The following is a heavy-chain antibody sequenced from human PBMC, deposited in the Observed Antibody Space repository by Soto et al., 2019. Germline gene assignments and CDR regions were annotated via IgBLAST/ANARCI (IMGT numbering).Heavy chain of an antibody. V-gene: IGHV1-46*01. CDR3: ATGLAMVRGVINNWFDP. Sequence: AASVKVSCKASGYTFTSYYMHWVRQAPGQGLEWMGIINPSGGSTSYAQKFQGRVTMTRDTSTSTVYMELSSLRSEDTAVYYCATGLAMVRGVINNWFDPWGQGTLVTVSS. J-gene: IGHJ5*02. CDR1: GYTFTSYY. CDR2: INPSGGST. D-gene: IGHD3-10*01.